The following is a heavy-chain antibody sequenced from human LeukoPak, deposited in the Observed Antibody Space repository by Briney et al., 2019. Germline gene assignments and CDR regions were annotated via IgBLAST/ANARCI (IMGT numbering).Heavy chain of an antibody. CDR2: INHSGST. V-gene: IGHV4-34*01. D-gene: IGHD3-9*01. CDR3: ARGRLYYDILTGYYKSYCFDY. J-gene: IGHJ4*02. CDR1: GGSFSGYY. Sequence: PSETLSLTCAVYGGSFSGYYWSWIRQPPGKGLEWIGEINHSGSTNYNPSLKSRVTISVDTSKNQFSLKLSSVTAADTAVYYCARGRLYYDILTGYYKSYCFDYWGQGTLVTVSS.